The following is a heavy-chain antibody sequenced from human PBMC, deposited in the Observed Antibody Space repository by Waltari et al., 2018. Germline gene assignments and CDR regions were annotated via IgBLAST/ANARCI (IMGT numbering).Heavy chain of an antibody. CDR3: ARNPRDYIWGSYRGWFDP. CDR2: IYYSGST. V-gene: IGHV4-59*01. Sequence: QVQLQESGPGLVKPSETLSLTCTVSGGSISSYYWSWIRQPPGKGLEWIGYIYYSGSTNYNPSLKSRVTISVDTSKNQFSLKLSSVTAADTAVYYCARNPRDYIWGSYRGWFDPWGQGTLVTVSS. J-gene: IGHJ5*02. D-gene: IGHD3-16*02. CDR1: GGSISSYY.